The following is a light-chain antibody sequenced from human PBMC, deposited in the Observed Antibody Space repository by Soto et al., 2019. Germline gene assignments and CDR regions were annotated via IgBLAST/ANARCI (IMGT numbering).Light chain of an antibody. CDR2: GNS. V-gene: IGLV1-40*01. Sequence: QSVLTQPPSVSGAPGQRVTISCTGSSSNIGAGYDVHWYQQLRGTAPKLLIYGNSNRPSGVPDRFSGSKSGTSASLAITGLQAEDEADYYCQSYDSSLSGFWVFGGGTKLTVL. CDR3: QSYDSSLSGFWV. J-gene: IGLJ3*02. CDR1: SSNIGAGYD.